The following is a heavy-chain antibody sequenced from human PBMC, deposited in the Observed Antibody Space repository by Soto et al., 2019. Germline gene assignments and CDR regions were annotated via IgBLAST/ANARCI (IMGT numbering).Heavy chain of an antibody. CDR1: GFSLRSYD. D-gene: IGHD1-1*01. Sequence: EVRLVESGGGLLQPGTSVRLSCAAPGFSLRSYDLHWVRQVPEKRLEWVAFFGAGGDRHYSASVKGRFTISRDSAKKSFYLQMNSLKVGDTAVYYCGRAKSRNWNGRGYGIDVWGQWTTVIVSS. CDR2: FGAGGDR. V-gene: IGHV3-13*04. J-gene: IGHJ6*01. CDR3: GRAKSRNWNGRGYGIDV.